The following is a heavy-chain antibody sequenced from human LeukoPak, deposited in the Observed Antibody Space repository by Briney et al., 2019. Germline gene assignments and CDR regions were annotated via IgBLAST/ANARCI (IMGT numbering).Heavy chain of an antibody. D-gene: IGHD2-21*02. CDR3: AKDYCGGDCYPIFDY. J-gene: IGHJ4*02. V-gene: IGHV3-33*06. CDR2: IWYDGSNK. CDR1: GFTFSSYG. Sequence: PGRSLRLSCAASGFTFSSYGMHWVRQAPGKGLEWVAVIWYDGSNKYYADSVKGRFTISRDNSKNTLYLQMNSLRAEDTAVYYCAKDYCGGDCYPIFDYWGQGTLVTVSS.